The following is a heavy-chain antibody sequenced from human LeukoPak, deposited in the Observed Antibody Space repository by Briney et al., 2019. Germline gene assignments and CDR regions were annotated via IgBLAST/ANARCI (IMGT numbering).Heavy chain of an antibody. CDR1: GGSISSYY. CDR3: ARGSWYYYDSSGYYSFDY. Sequence: SETLSLTCTVSGGSISSYYWSWIRQPPGKGLEWIGYIYYSGSTNCNPSLKSRVTISVDTSKNQFSLKLSSVTAADTAVYYCARGSWYYYDSSGYYSFDYWGQGTLVTVSS. D-gene: IGHD3-22*01. J-gene: IGHJ4*02. V-gene: IGHV4-59*01. CDR2: IYYSGST.